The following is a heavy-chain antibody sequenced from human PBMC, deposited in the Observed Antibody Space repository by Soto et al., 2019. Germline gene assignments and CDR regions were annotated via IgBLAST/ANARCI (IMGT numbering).Heavy chain of an antibody. CDR2: ISGSGGST. V-gene: IGHV3-23*01. D-gene: IGHD2-15*01. CDR1: GFTFSSYA. CDR3: AKPEGIVVVVAATNYYYGMDV. J-gene: IGHJ6*02. Sequence: PGGSLRLSCAASGFTFSSYAMSWVRQAPGKGLEWVSAISGSGGSTYYADSVKGRFTISRDNSKNTLYLQMNSLRAEDTAVYYCAKPEGIVVVVAATNYYYGMDVWGQGTTVTVSS.